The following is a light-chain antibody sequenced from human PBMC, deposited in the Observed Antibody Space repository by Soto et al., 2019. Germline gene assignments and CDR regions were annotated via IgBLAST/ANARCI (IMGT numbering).Light chain of an antibody. Sequence: QSTLTQPPSVSEAPRQRVTISCSGSSSNMENNAVNWYQHVPGKAPKLLIHFDNRVPSGTPDRFSGPKSGTSASLVISGLQSEDEADYYCAVWDDSLNGPLFGGGTKLTVL. J-gene: IGLJ3*02. CDR2: FDN. CDR3: AVWDDSLNGPL. V-gene: IGLV1-36*01. CDR1: SSNMENNA.